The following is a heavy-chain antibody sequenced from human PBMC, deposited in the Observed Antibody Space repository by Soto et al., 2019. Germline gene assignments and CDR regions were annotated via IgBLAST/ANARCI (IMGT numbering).Heavy chain of an antibody. CDR3: AKEKSRWLQAPDFHY. CDR1: GFTFSSYG. J-gene: IGHJ4*02. D-gene: IGHD5-12*01. CDR2: ISYDGSNK. V-gene: IGHV3-30*18. Sequence: QVQLVESGGGVVQPGRSLRLSCAASGFTFSSYGMHGVRQAPGKGLEWVAVISYDGSNKYYADSVKGRFTISRDNSKNTLYLQMNSPRAEDTAVYYCAKEKSRWLQAPDFHYWGQGTLVTVSS.